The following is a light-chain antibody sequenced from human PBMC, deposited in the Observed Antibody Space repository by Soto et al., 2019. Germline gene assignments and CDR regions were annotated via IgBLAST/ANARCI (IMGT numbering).Light chain of an antibody. CDR1: QSLSNNF. Sequence: EIVLTQSPATLSLSPGEGVALSCGASQSLSNNFLAWYQQKPGLAPRLLIFDASTRATGIPDRFSGSGSGKAFTLTISRLEPEDFAVYYYHQFGASPTFGGGTKVEFK. CDR2: DAS. V-gene: IGKV3D-20*01. CDR3: HQFGASPT. J-gene: IGKJ4*01.